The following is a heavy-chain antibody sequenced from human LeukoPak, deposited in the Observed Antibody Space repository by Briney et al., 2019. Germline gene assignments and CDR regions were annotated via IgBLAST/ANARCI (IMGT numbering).Heavy chain of an antibody. D-gene: IGHD1-14*01. CDR2: ISSSSSYI. Sequence: PGVSLRLSCAASGFTFSSYSMNWVRQAPGKGLEWVSSISSSSSYIYYADSVKGRFTISRDNAKNSLYLQMNSLRAEDTAVYYCAREARPDDAFDIWGQGTMVTVS. V-gene: IGHV3-21*01. CDR1: GFTFSSYS. J-gene: IGHJ3*02. CDR3: AREARPDDAFDI.